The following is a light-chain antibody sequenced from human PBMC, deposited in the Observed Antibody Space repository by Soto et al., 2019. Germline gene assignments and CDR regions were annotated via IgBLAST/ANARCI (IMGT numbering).Light chain of an antibody. CDR2: DSS. CDR3: QQHDDTLPT. Sequence: IQVTHSASALSASVFNRVTIPFQSTQHINNYVNFYQQKPVTAPNHLIDDSSNLQSCVPSRFTGSGSGTDFTFTISRQQHEDIASYCQQHDDTLPTFGQGTRVEIK. J-gene: IGKJ5*01. CDR1: QHINNY. V-gene: IGKV1-33*01.